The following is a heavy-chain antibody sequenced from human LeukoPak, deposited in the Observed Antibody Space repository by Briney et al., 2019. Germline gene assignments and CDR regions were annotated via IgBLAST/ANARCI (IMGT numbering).Heavy chain of an antibody. D-gene: IGHD5-18*01. CDR1: GCTFSSYW. V-gene: IGHV3-74*01. Sequence: GGCLRLSCAASGCTFSSYWRHWVRKPRGKGLVWVSRINSDGTSTSYADSVKGRFTISRDNAENTLYLQMNSLRAEDTAVYYCARGASGYSYGWGQGTLVTVSS. CDR3: ARGASGYSYG. J-gene: IGHJ4*02. CDR2: INSDGTST.